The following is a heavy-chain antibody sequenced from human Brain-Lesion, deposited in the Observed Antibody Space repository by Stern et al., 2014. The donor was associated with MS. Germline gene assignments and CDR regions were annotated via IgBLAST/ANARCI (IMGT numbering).Heavy chain of an antibody. D-gene: IGHD2-15*01. CDR1: GGSVSSTSYA. CDR2: IYYSGNT. V-gene: IGHV4-39*01. J-gene: IGHJ5*02. CDR3: AGEEDIRYCSGGSCTGNWFDP. Sequence: QLVESGPGLVKPSETLSLTCTVAGGSVSSTSYAWAWIRQPPGKGLEWIGTIYYSGNTYYSPSLKSRLTISLDTSKNQFSLQLSFVTAADTAVYYCAGEEDIRYCSGGSCTGNWFDPWGQGTLVTVSS.